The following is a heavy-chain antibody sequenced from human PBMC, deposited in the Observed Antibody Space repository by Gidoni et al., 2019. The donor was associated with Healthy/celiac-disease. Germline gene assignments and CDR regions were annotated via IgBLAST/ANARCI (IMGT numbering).Heavy chain of an antibody. Sequence: QVQLVQSGAEVKKPGASVKVSCKASGYTFTSYYMHWVRQAPGQGLEWMGIINPSGGSTSYAQKFQGRVTMTRDTSTSTVYMELSSLRSEDTAVYYCARAVVVVISSTYFDYWGQGTLVTVSS. D-gene: IGHD3-22*01. CDR1: GYTFTSYY. V-gene: IGHV1-46*01. CDR2: INPSGGST. J-gene: IGHJ4*02. CDR3: ARAVVVVISSTYFDY.